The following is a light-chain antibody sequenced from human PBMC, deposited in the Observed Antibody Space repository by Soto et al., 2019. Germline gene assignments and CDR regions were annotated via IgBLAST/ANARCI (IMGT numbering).Light chain of an antibody. CDR1: SSNIGAGYD. CDR3: QSYDSSLSGVV. Sequence: QSVLTQPPSVSGAPGQRVTISCTGSSSNIGAGYDVHWYQQLPGTAPKLLIYGNSNRPSGVPDRFSGSKSGTSASLAITGLQAEDEADYCRQSYDSSLSGVVFGTGTKLTVL. V-gene: IGLV1-40*01. CDR2: GNS. J-gene: IGLJ1*01.